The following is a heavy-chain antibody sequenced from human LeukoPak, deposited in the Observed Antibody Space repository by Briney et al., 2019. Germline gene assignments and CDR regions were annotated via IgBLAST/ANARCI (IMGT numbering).Heavy chain of an antibody. CDR2: IYYSGST. CDR1: GGSISSYY. CDR3: ARDDSSDFDH. Sequence: SETLSLTCTVSGGSISSYYWSWIRQPPGKGLEWVGYIYYSGSTNYNPSLKSRVTISVDTSKNQFSLKLSSVTAADTAVYYCARDDSSDFDHWGQGTLVTVSS. J-gene: IGHJ4*02. D-gene: IGHD3-22*01. V-gene: IGHV4-59*12.